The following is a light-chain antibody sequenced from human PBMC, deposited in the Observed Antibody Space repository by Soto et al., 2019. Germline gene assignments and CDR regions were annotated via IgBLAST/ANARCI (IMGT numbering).Light chain of an antibody. Sequence: QSVLTQPPSASGTPGQRVTISCSGTSSSIESNYVYWYQQLPGTAPRLLIYRNNQRPSGVPARFSGSKSGTSASLAISALRSEDEAEYYCTVWDDSLRGRLFGGGTKLTVL. CDR3: TVWDDSLRGRL. J-gene: IGLJ2*01. CDR1: SSSIESNY. V-gene: IGLV1-47*01. CDR2: RNN.